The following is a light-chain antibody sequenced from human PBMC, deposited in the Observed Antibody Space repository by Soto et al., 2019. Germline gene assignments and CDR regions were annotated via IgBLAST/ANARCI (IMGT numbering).Light chain of an antibody. CDR2: DVS. J-gene: IGLJ3*02. Sequence: SYELTQPPSVSVAPGQTARITCGGNNIGGKSVHWYQQKPGQAPVLVVNDVSDRPSGIPERFSGSKSGNTATLTISRVEVGDEADYYCQVWDSSSDHVVFGGGTKVTVL. CDR3: QVWDSSSDHVV. V-gene: IGLV3-21*02. CDR1: NIGGKS.